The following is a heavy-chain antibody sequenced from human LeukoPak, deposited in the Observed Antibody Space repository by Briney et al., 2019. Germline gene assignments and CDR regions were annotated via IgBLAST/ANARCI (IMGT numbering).Heavy chain of an antibody. V-gene: IGHV3-48*03. J-gene: IGHJ4*02. D-gene: IGHD3-16*01. CDR1: GFTFSSYE. CDR3: ARALFGTGFLFDY. Sequence: PGGSLRLSCAASGFTFSSYEMNWVRQAPGKGLEWVSYISSGGITIDYADSVKGRFTISRDNAKNSVYLQMNSLRAEDTAVYYCARALFGTGFLFDYWGQGTLVTVSS. CDR2: ISSGGITI.